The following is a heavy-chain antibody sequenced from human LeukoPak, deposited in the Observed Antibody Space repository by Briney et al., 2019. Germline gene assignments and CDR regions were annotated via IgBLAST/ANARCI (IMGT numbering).Heavy chain of an antibody. D-gene: IGHD2-2*02. CDR2: VYYSGNT. Sequence: PSETLSLTCTVSGDSTSSHNYYWGWVRQPPGKGLEWIGSVYYSGNTYYNPSLKSRVTISVDTSKNQFSLKLSSVTAADTAVYYCARQSRDIVVVPAAIGYYYYMDVWGKGTTVTISS. J-gene: IGHJ6*03. V-gene: IGHV4-39*01. CDR1: GDSTSSHNYY. CDR3: ARQSRDIVVVPAAIGYYYYMDV.